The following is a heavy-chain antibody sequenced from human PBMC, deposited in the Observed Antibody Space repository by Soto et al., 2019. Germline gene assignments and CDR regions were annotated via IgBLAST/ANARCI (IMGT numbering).Heavy chain of an antibody. D-gene: IGHD2-2*01. J-gene: IGHJ6*03. CDR2: VSSSGSTI. Sequence: QVQLVESGGGLVKPGGSLRLSCAASGFTFSDYYMSWIRQAPGKGREGVSYVSSSGSTIYYADSVKGRFTISRDNAKNSLYLQMNSLRAEDTAVYYCARDCPARSTSCYYYYMDVWGKGTTVTVSS. CDR1: GFTFSDYY. V-gene: IGHV3-11*01. CDR3: ARDCPARSTSCYYYYMDV.